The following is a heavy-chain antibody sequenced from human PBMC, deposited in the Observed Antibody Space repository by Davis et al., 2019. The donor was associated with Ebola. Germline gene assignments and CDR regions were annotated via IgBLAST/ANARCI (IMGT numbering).Heavy chain of an antibody. CDR3: TREAAYSSTWNYYYYAMDV. V-gene: IGHV3-49*03. Sequence: PGGSLRLSCTASGFTFGDYAVSWFRQAPGKGLEWVGFIRSKAYGGTTEYAASVKGRFTISRDDSKSIAFLQMNSLKTEDTAVYYCTREAAYSSTWNYYYYAMDVWGKGTTVTVSS. D-gene: IGHD6-13*01. CDR2: IRSKAYGGTT. J-gene: IGHJ6*04. CDR1: GFTFGDYA.